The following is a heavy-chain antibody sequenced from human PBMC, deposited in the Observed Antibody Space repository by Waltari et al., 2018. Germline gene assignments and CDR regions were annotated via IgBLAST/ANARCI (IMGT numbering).Heavy chain of an antibody. CDR3: VRCLANSLYNWLDP. CDR2: INYDGSDI. CDR1: GFRFSTSW. V-gene: IGHV3-74*03. Sequence: EVQLVESGGGLVQPGGSLRLSCAASGFRFSTSWMHWVRQAPGTGLVWVSRINYDGSDITYADSVKGRFTISRDNAKNTLYLQMNSLSVEDTAVYYCVRCLANSLYNWLDPWGQGTLVTVSS. D-gene: IGHD3-16*01. J-gene: IGHJ5*02.